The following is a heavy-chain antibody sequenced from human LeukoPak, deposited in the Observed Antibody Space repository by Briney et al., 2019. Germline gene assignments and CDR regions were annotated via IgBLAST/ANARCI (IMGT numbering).Heavy chain of an antibody. CDR1: GFTFSDYY. J-gene: IGHJ3*02. V-gene: IGHV3-11*04. Sequence: GGSLRLSCAASGFTFSDYYMSWIRQAPGKGLEWVSYISSSGSTIYYADSVKGRFTISRDNSKNTLYLQMNSLRAEDTAVYYCARPITIFGQGAFDIWGQGTMVTVSS. CDR2: ISSSGSTI. CDR3: ARPITIFGQGAFDI. D-gene: IGHD3-3*01.